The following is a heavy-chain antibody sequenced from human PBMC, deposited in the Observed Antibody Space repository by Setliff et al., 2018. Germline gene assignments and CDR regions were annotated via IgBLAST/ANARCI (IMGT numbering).Heavy chain of an antibody. J-gene: IGHJ6*03. CDR3: ARERGDIVTTTSYYYYLDV. CDR1: GGTFSSYG. V-gene: IGHV1-69*05. D-gene: IGHD5-12*01. Sequence: SVKVSCKASGGTFSSYGISWVRQAPGQGLEWLGGTIPNFGTTNYAQEFQGRVTIITDESTSTAYMELSSLRFEDTAVYYCARERGDIVTTTSYYYYLDVWGKGTTVTVS. CDR2: TIPNFGTT.